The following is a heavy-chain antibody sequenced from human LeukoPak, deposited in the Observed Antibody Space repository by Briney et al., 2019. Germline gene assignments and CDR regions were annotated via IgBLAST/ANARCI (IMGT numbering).Heavy chain of an antibody. Sequence: ASVKVSRKASGYTFTGYYMHWVRQAPGQGLEWMGWINPNSGDTNYAQKFQGRVTMTRDTSISTAYMELSRLRSDDTAVYYCAKDGREAGPDYWGQGTLVTVSS. V-gene: IGHV1-2*02. CDR3: AKDGREAGPDY. D-gene: IGHD6-19*01. CDR1: GYTFTGYY. CDR2: INPNSGDT. J-gene: IGHJ4*02.